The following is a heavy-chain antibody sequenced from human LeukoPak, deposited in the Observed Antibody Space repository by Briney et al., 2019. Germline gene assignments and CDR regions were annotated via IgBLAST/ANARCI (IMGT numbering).Heavy chain of an antibody. CDR1: GGSFSGYY. J-gene: IGHJ6*02. Sequence: SETLSLTCAVYGGSFSGYYWSWIRQPPGKGLEWIGEINHSGSTNYNPSLKSRVTISVDTSKNQFSLKLSSVTAADTAVYYCAREDLSSSSWLKGDYYGMDVWGQGTTVTVSS. CDR2: INHSGST. CDR3: AREDLSSSSWLKGDYYGMDV. V-gene: IGHV4-34*01. D-gene: IGHD6-13*01.